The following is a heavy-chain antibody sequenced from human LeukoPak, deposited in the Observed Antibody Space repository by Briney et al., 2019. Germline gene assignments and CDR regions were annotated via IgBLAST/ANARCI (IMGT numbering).Heavy chain of an antibody. CDR1: GFSVSSNY. CDR3: ARVSPQSAAGSRAEYFQH. V-gene: IGHV3-66*01. Sequence: GGSLRLSCAASGFSVSSNYMTWVRQAPGKGLEWVSVIYNGGTTYYADSVKGRFTISRDNSKNTLYLQMNSLRAEDTAVYYCARVSPQSAAGSRAEYFQHWGQGTLVTVSS. J-gene: IGHJ1*01. CDR2: IYNGGTT. D-gene: IGHD6-13*01.